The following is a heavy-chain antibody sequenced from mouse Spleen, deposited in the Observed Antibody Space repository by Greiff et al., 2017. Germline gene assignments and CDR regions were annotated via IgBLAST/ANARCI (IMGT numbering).Heavy chain of an antibody. V-gene: IGHV1-47*01. D-gene: IGHD1-1*01. J-gene: IGHJ4*01. CDR1: GYTFTTYP. CDR2: FNPYNDDT. CDR3: ARNCYCGSYYAMDY. Sequence: QVQLQQPGTELVKPGASVKLSCKASGYTFTTYPIEWMKQNHGKSLEWIGNFNPYNDDTKYNEKFKGKATLTVEKSSSTVYLELSRLTSDDSAVYYCARNCYCGSYYAMDYWGQGTSVTVSS.